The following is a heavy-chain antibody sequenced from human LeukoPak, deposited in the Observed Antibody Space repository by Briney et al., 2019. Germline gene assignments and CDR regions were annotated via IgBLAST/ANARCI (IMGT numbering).Heavy chain of an antibody. CDR3: ARLLQQPWNWFDP. Sequence: GESLKISCKGSGYSFTSYWIGWVGQMPGKGLEWMGIIYPGDSDTKYSPSFQGQVTISADKSISTAYLQWSSLKASDTAMYYCARLLQQPWNWFDPWGQGILVTVSS. J-gene: IGHJ5*02. D-gene: IGHD6-13*01. V-gene: IGHV5-51*01. CDR1: GYSFTSYW. CDR2: IYPGDSDT.